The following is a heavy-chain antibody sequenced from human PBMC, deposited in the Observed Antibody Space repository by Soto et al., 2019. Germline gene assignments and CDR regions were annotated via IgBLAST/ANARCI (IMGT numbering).Heavy chain of an antibody. CDR1: GGSISSSNW. V-gene: IGHV4-4*02. Sequence: SETLSLTCAVSGGSISSSNWWSWVRQPPGKGLEWIGEIYHSGSTNYNPSLKSRVTISVDTSKNQFSLKLSSVTAADTAVYYCARDRSSTHYYGMDVWGQGTTVTVSS. D-gene: IGHD6-13*01. CDR2: IYHSGST. J-gene: IGHJ6*02. CDR3: ARDRSSTHYYGMDV.